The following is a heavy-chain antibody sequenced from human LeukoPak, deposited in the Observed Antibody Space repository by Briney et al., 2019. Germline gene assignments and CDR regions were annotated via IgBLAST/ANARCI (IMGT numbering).Heavy chain of an antibody. CDR2: IYYSGST. CDR1: GGSISSGGYY. CDR3: ASLSAGSGWYDY. J-gene: IGHJ4*02. V-gene: IGHV4-31*03. Sequence: SQTLSLTCTVSGGSISSGGYYWSWIRQHPGKGLEWIGYIYYSGSTYYNPSLKSRVSISVDTSKNQFSLKLSSVTAADTAVYYCASLSAGSGWYDYWGQGTLVTVSS. D-gene: IGHD6-19*01.